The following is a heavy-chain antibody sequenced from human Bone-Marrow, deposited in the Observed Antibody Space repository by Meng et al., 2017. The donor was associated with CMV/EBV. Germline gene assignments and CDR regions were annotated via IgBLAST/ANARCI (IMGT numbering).Heavy chain of an antibody. CDR3: ARGYCSSTSCYHNWFDP. CDR2: ISSSSSYI. V-gene: IGHV3-21*01. CDR1: GFTFSSYS. Sequence: GSLKISCAASGFTFSSYSMNWVRQAPGKGLEWVSSISSSSSYIYYADSVKGRFTISRDNAKNSLYLQMNSLRAEDTAVYYCARGYCSSTSCYHNWFDPWGQGTLVTVSS. D-gene: IGHD2-2*01. J-gene: IGHJ5*02.